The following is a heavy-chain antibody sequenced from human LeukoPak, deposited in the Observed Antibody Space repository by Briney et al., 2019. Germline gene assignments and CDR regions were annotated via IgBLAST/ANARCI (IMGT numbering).Heavy chain of an antibody. CDR2: IWYDGSNK. CDR1: GFTFSSYG. CDR3: AGDRPRGYFDY. J-gene: IGHJ4*02. Sequence: GGSLRLSCAASGFTFSSYGMHWVRQAPGKGLEWVAVIWYDGSNKYYADSVKGRFTISRDNSKNTLYLQMNSLRAEDTAVYYCAGDRPRGYFDYWGQGTLVTVSS. V-gene: IGHV3-33*01.